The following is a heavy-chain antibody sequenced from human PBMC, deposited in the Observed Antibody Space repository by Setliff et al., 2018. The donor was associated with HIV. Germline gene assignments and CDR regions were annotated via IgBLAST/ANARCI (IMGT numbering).Heavy chain of an antibody. CDR2: VIPNSSKT. V-gene: IGHV1-2*02. D-gene: IGHD2-15*01. J-gene: IGHJ6*03. Sequence: ASVKVSCKASGFSFDDYYIHWVRQAPGQGLEWMGCVIPNSSKTYYAQEFQGRVTMTSDTSINTAYMEVSWLTSDDTAIYYCARDLAYCSGGSCYRPFIYYFYYMDVWGKGATVTVSS. CDR3: ARDLAYCSGGSCYRPFIYYFYYMDV. CDR1: GFSFDDYY.